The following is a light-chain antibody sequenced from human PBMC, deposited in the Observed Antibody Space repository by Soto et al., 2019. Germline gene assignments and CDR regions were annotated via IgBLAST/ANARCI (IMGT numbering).Light chain of an antibody. J-gene: IGKJ5*01. Sequence: IEMTQSPASLSASVGDRVTITCRASQTIATYLNWFQHKSGRAPKLLIYTSSSVNSGVSSRFRGSGSGTDFTLTINDVQPEDSATYHCQQNNSIPITFGQGTRRRL. CDR1: QTIATY. V-gene: IGKV1-39*01. CDR3: QQNNSIPIT. CDR2: TSS.